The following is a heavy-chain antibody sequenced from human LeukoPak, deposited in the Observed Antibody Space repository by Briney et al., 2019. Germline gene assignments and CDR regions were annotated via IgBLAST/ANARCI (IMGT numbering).Heavy chain of an antibody. Sequence: GGSLILACAASGFTFSNSGMHWVRQAPGTGLEWVAVIWYDGSNEYYADAVKGRFIISRDNSKNTVHLQMHSLRVEDTSVYYCAREISMFVNAFDLWGQGTLVAVSS. CDR2: IWYDGSNE. D-gene: IGHD3-10*02. CDR1: GFTFSNSG. V-gene: IGHV3-33*01. J-gene: IGHJ3*01. CDR3: AREISMFVNAFDL.